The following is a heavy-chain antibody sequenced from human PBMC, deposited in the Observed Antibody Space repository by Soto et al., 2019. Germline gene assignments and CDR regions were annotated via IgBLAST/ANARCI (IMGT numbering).Heavy chain of an antibody. CDR2: ISYSGST. V-gene: IGHV4-59*11. CDR3: ARVYSSSWYKNFLDC. J-gene: IGHJ4*02. D-gene: IGHD6-13*01. Sequence: PSETLSVTCTFSDGSITIHYWSWIRQPPGKGLEWIGYISYSGSTNYNPSLKSRVTISVDTSKNQLSLKLSSVTAADTAVYYCARVYSSSWYKNFLDCWGQGTLVTVSS. CDR1: DGSITIHY.